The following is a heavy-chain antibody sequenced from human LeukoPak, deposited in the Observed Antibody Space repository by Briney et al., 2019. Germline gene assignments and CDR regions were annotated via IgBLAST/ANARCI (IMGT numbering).Heavy chain of an antibody. D-gene: IGHD2/OR15-2a*01. CDR2: ISYDGSNK. Sequence: PGGSLRLSCAASGFTFSSYGMHWVRQAPGKGLEWVAVISYDGSNKYYADSVKGRFTISRDNSKNTLYLQMNSLRAEDTAVYYCAKYYVGGIDYWGQGTLVTVSS. V-gene: IGHV3-30*18. CDR3: AKYYVGGIDY. CDR1: GFTFSSYG. J-gene: IGHJ4*02.